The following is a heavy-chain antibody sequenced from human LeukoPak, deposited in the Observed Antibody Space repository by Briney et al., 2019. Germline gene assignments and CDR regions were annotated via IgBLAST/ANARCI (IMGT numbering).Heavy chain of an antibody. V-gene: IGHV3-33*01. CDR1: GFIFSSYG. J-gene: IGHJ3*02. CDR2: IWSDGRNK. CDR3: AREVTNDAFDI. Sequence: GGSLRLSCAASGFIFSSYGMHWVRQAPGKGLEWVAVIWSDGRNKFYADSVKGRFTVSRDNSKNTLFLQMSSLRADDTALYYCAREVTNDAFDIWGQGTMVTVSS. D-gene: IGHD4-17*01.